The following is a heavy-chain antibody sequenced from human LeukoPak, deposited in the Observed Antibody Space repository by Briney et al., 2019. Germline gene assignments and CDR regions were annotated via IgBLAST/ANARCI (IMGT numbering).Heavy chain of an antibody. J-gene: IGHJ3*02. D-gene: IGHD3-3*01. CDR3: AKDGADFWSGYYLDAFDI. CDR1: GFTFSSYA. V-gene: IGHV3-23*01. Sequence: SGGSLRLSCAASGFTFSSYAMSWVRQAPGKGLEWVSAISGSGGSTYYADSVKSRFTISRDNSKNTLYLQMNSLRAEDTAVYYCAKDGADFWSGYYLDAFDIWGQGTMVTVSS. CDR2: ISGSGGST.